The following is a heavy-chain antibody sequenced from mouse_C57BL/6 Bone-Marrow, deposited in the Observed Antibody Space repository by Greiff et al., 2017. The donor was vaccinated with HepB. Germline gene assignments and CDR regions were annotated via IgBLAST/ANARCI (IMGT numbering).Heavy chain of an antibody. J-gene: IGHJ2*01. D-gene: IGHD1-1*01. CDR3: TRDYGSSGYFDY. CDR2: IYPGNSDT. V-gene: IGHV1-5*01. CDR1: GYTFTSYG. Sequence: EVQLQQSGAELVRPGSSVKMSCKTSGYTFTSYGINWVKQRPGQGLEWIGAIYPGNSDTSYNQKFKGKAKLTAVTSDSTAYMELSSLTNEDSAVYYCTRDYGSSGYFDYWGQGTTLTVSS.